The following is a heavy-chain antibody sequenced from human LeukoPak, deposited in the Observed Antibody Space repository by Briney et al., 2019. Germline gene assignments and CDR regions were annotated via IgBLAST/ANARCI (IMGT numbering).Heavy chain of an antibody. CDR3: ARDMVIGAPDYLDY. CDR2: ISWNSGSI. CDR1: GFTFDDYA. V-gene: IGHV3-9*01. Sequence: SLRLSCAASGFTFDDYAMHWVRQAPGKGLEWVSGISWNSGSIGYADSVKGRFTISRDDSKNTLFLQMNGLRAQDTAVYYCARDMVIGAPDYLDYWGQGTLVTVSS. J-gene: IGHJ4*02. D-gene: IGHD2/OR15-2a*01.